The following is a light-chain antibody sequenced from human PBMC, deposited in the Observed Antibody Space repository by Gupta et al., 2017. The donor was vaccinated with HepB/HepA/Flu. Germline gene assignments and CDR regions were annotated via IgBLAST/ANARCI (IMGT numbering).Light chain of an antibody. CDR3: QSYDSSLSGPVV. CDR2: GNS. J-gene: IGLJ2*01. Sequence: QSVLTQPPSVSGAPGQRVTISCTGRSTNIGAGYDVHWYQQLPGTAPKLLIYGNSNRPSGVPDRFSGSKSGTSASLAITGLQAEDEADYYCQSYDSSLSGPVVFGRGTKLTVL. V-gene: IGLV1-40*01. CDR1: STNIGAGYD.